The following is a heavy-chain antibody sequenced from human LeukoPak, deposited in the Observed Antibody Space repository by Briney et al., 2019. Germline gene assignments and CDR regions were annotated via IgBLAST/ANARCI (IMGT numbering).Heavy chain of an antibody. Sequence: PSETLSLTCTVSGGSISSYYWSWIRQPPGKGLEWIGYIYYSGSTNYNPSLKSRVTISVDTSKNQFSLKLSSVTAADTAVYYCARHTVRHPPHYYGIYVWGQGTTVTVSS. V-gene: IGHV4-59*08. J-gene: IGHJ6*02. D-gene: IGHD4-17*01. CDR3: ARHTVRHPPHYYGIYV. CDR1: GGSISSYY. CDR2: IYYSGST.